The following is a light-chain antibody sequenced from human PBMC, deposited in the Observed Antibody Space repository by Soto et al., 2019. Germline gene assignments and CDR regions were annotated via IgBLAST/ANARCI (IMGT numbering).Light chain of an antibody. CDR3: SSYTSSSTWV. CDR2: EVS. V-gene: IGLV2-14*01. Sequence: QSALTQPASVSGSPGQSITISCTGTSSDIGGYKYVSWYQQHPGKAPKLMIYEVSNRPSGVSYRISGSKSGNTASLTISGLQAEDEADYYCSSYTSSSTWVFGGGTKVTVL. J-gene: IGLJ3*02. CDR1: SSDIGGYKY.